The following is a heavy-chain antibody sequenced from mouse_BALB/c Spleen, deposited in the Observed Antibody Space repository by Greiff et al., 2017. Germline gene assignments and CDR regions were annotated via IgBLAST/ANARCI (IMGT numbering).Heavy chain of an antibody. CDR3: ARSTVVRAMDY. V-gene: IGHV3-2*02. CDR1: GYSITSDYA. J-gene: IGHJ4*01. CDR2: ISYSGST. Sequence: VQLQQSGPGLVKPSQSLSLTCTVTGYSITSDYAWNWIRQFPGNKLEWMGYISYSGSTSYNPSLKSRISITRDTSKNQFFLQLNSVTTEDTATYYCARSTVVRAMDYWGQGTSVTVSS. D-gene: IGHD1-1*01.